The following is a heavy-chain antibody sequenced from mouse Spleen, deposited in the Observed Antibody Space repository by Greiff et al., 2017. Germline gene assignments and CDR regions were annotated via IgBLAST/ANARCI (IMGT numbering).Heavy chain of an antibody. Sequence: QVQLQQPGVELVRPGSSVKLSCKASGFPFNSYWMHWVNQRPIQGLEWIGNIDPSDSETHYNEKFKDKATLTADKSSSTVYMRLSRLTSADSAVYFCARHGKDYPMDDWGQGTSVTVSS. CDR1: GFPFNSYW. J-gene: IGHJ4*01. CDR3: ARHGKDYPMDD. CDR2: IDPSDSET. V-gene: IGHV1-52*01.